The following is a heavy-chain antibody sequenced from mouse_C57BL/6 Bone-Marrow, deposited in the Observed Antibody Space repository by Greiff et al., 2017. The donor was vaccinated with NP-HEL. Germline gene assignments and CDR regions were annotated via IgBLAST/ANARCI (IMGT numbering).Heavy chain of an antibody. CDR2: IYPRSGNT. J-gene: IGHJ2*01. D-gene: IGHD4-1*01. V-gene: IGHV1-81*01. CDR1: GYTFTSYG. CDR3: ARRGNWDYFDY. Sequence: QVQLQQSGAELARPGASVKLSCQASGYTFTSYGISWVKQRPGQGLEWIGEIYPRSGNTYYNEKFKGKATLTADKSSSTAYMELRSLTSEDSAVYFCARRGNWDYFDYWGQGTTLTVSS.